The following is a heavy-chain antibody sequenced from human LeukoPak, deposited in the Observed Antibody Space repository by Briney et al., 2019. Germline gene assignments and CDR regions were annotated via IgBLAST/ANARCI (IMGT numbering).Heavy chain of an antibody. J-gene: IGHJ4*02. CDR1: GFTFDDYT. Sequence: GGSLRLSCAASGFTFDDYTMHWVRQAPGKGLEWVSLISWDGGSTYYADSVKGRFTISRDNSKNSLYLQMNSLRTEDTALYYCAKGPRYDYVWGSYRFDYWGQGTLVTVSS. CDR3: AKGPRYDYVWGSYRFDY. V-gene: IGHV3-43*01. D-gene: IGHD3-16*02. CDR2: ISWDGGST.